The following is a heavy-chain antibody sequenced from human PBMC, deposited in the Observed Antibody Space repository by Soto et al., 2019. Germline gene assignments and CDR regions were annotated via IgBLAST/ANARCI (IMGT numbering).Heavy chain of an antibody. CDR2: INPSGTTT. Sequence: QVQLVQSGAEVKKPGASVKVSCKASGYNFTSYYMHWVRQAPGQGLELMGIINPSGTTTDYAQKFHIRFTVTRDTSTSTYYIELGRLRAEDTAVYYYSSAQVASHSDSGMDVRVQGTAVTVS. CDR3: SSAQVASHSDSGMDV. V-gene: IGHV1-46*01. D-gene: IGHD2-2*01. CDR1: GYNFTSYY. J-gene: IGHJ6*02.